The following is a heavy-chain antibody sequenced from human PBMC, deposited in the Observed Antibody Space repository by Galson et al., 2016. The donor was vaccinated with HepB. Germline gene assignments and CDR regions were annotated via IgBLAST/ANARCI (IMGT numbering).Heavy chain of an antibody. V-gene: IGHV3-30*18. CDR3: AKDSRSYYDFWSGHFVSE. J-gene: IGHJ4*02. Sequence: SLRLSCAASGFTFSSYGMHWVRQAPGKGLEWVAVISYDGSNKYYADSVKGRFTISRDNSKNTLYLQMNSLRAEDTAVYYCAKDSRSYYDFWSGHFVSEWSQGTLVTVSS. CDR2: ISYDGSNK. CDR1: GFTFSSYG. D-gene: IGHD3-3*01.